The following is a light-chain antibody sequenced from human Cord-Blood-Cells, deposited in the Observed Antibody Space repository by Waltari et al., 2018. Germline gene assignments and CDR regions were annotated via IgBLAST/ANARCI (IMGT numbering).Light chain of an antibody. CDR3: VLYMGSGSWV. V-gene: IGLV8-61*01. CDR1: SGSVSTSYY. CDR2: STN. Sequence: QTVVTQEPSFSVSPGGTVTLTCGLSSGSVSTSYYPSWYQQTPGPDPRTLNYSTNTRSSGVPDRFSGSILGNKAALTITGAQADDESDYYCVLYMGSGSWVFGGGTKLTVL. J-gene: IGLJ3*02.